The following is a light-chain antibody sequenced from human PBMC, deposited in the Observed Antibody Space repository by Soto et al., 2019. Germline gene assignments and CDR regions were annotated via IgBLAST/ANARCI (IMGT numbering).Light chain of an antibody. CDR3: RSYTSSSPLV. CDR2: EVS. Sequence: QSALTQPASVSGSPGQSITISCTGTSSDVGGYNYVSWYQQHPGKAPKLMIYEVSNRPSGVSNRFSGSKSGNTSYLTISGLQAEDEADYYCRSYTSSSPLVFGGGTKLTVL. V-gene: IGLV2-14*01. CDR1: SSDVGGYNY. J-gene: IGLJ3*02.